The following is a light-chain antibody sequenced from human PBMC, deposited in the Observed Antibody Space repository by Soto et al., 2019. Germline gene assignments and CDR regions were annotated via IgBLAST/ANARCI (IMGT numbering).Light chain of an antibody. CDR2: WAS. V-gene: IGKV4-1*01. CDR3: QAYYTTPLT. Sequence: DIVMTQSPDSLAVSLGERATINCKSSQSVLYNSNNKHYMAWYQHKPGQPPRLLIYWASTRESGVPDRFSGSGAGGDFTLNLSSPQAEEVAVYYCQAYYTTPLTFGGGTKVEIK. J-gene: IGKJ4*01. CDR1: QSVLYNSNNKHY.